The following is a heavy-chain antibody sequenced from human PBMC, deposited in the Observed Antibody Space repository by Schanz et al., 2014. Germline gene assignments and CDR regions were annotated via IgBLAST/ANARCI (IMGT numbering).Heavy chain of an antibody. D-gene: IGHD4-17*01. Sequence: QVQLQQWGAGLLKPSETLSLTCGVFGGSFSGYYWSWIRQPPGKGLEWIGEIYHTGSTNYNPSLKSRVTISVDTSKNQFSLNLSSVTAADTAVYYCARDRGHGDLPGDIWGQGTMVTVSS. CDR2: IYHTGST. V-gene: IGHV4-34*01. CDR3: ARDRGHGDLPGDI. CDR1: GGSFSGYY. J-gene: IGHJ3*02.